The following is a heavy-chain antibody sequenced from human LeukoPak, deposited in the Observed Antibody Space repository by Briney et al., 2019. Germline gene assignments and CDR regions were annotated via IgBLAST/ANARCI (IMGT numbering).Heavy chain of an antibody. CDR3: AKDLIPYSGSYSAFDI. Sequence: GGSLRLSCAASGFTFSSYAMSWVRQAPGKGLEWVSAISGSGGSTYYADSVEGRFTISRDNSKNTLYLQMNSLRAEDTAVYYCAKDLIPYSGSYSAFDIWGQGTMVTVSS. J-gene: IGHJ3*02. CDR1: GFTFSSYA. CDR2: ISGSGGST. V-gene: IGHV3-23*01. D-gene: IGHD1-26*01.